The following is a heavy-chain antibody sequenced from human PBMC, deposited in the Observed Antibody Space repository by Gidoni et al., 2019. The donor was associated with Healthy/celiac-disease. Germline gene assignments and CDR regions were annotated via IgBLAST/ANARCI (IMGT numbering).Heavy chain of an antibody. CDR2: ISGSGGST. CDR1: GCTFSSYA. J-gene: IGHJ4*02. D-gene: IGHD4-17*01. CDR3: AKNTPYGVTGY. Sequence: EVQLLEAGGGLVQTGGSLRLSCAASGCTFSSYAMSWVRQAPGKGLEWVSAISGSGGSTYYSDSVKGRFTISRDNSKNTLYLQMNSLRAEDTAVYYCAKNTPYGVTGYWGQGTLVTVSS. V-gene: IGHV3-23*01.